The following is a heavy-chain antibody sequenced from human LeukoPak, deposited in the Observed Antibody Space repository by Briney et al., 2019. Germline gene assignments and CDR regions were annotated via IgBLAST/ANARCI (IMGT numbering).Heavy chain of an antibody. V-gene: IGHV1-46*01. CDR1: GYTFTSYY. J-gene: IGHJ4*02. CDR3: AMARNCGDGYFDY. Sequence: ASVKVSCKAYGYTFTSYYMHWVRQAPGQGLAWMGIVNPSGGSTSYAQKIQGRVTMTRDMSTSTVYMELSSLRSEDTAVYYCAMARNCGDGYFDYWGQGTLVTVSS. CDR2: VNPSGGST. D-gene: IGHD4-17*01.